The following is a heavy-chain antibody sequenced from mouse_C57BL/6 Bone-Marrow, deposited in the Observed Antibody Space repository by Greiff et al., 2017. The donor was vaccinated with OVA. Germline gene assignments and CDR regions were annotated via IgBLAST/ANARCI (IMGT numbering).Heavy chain of an antibody. Sequence: EVQLVESGGGLVKPGGSLKLSCAASGFTFSDYGMHWVRQAPEKGLEWVAYISSGSSTIYYADTVKGRFTISSDNAKNTLFLQMTSLRSEDTAMYYCARETNWSWFAYWGQGTLVTVSA. CDR1: GFTFSDYG. CDR2: ISSGSSTI. CDR3: ARETNWSWFAY. V-gene: IGHV5-17*01. J-gene: IGHJ3*01. D-gene: IGHD4-1*01.